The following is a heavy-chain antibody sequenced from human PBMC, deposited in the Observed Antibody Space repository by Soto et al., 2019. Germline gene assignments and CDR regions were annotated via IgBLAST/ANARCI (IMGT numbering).Heavy chain of an antibody. CDR1: RGSLVSGSYY. CDR2: IYYSGST. Sequence: SETLSLTCTVSRGSLVSGSYYWGWIRQPPGKGLEWIGYIYYSGSTNYNPSLKSRVTISVDTSKNQFSLKLSSVTAADTAVYYCARGVRGSYQYYSDYWCQGTLLTVS. V-gene: IGHV4-61*01. CDR3: ARGVRGSYQYYSDY. J-gene: IGHJ4*02. D-gene: IGHD1-26*01.